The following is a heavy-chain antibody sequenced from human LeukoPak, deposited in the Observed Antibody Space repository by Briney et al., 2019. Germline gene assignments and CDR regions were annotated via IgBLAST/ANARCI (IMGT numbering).Heavy chain of an antibody. CDR1: GGSISSGSYY. CDR2: IYTSGST. CDR3: ARDRTYYYDSSGYADAFDI. D-gene: IGHD3-22*01. Sequence: SQTLSLTCTVSGGSISSGSYYWSWIRQPAGKGLEWIGRIYTSGSTNYNPSLKSRVTISVDTSKNQFSLKLSSVTAADTAVYYCARDRTYYYDSSGYADAFDIWGQGTMVTVSS. V-gene: IGHV4-61*02. J-gene: IGHJ3*02.